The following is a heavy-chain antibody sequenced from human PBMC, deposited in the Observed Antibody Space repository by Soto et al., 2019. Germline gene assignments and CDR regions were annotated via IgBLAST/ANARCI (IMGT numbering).Heavy chain of an antibody. D-gene: IGHD1-20*01. V-gene: IGHV4-34*01. CDR2: INHSGST. J-gene: IGHJ6*02. Sequence: CIIKTQGKGLEWIGEINHSGSTNYNPSLKSRVTISVDTSKNQFSLKLSSVTAADTAVYYCARGRYNWNPVRGYYYYGMDVWGQGTTVTVSS. CDR3: ARGRYNWNPVRGYYYYGMDV.